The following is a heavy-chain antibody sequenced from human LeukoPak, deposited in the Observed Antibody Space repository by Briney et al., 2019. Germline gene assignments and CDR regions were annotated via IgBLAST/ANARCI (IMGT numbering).Heavy chain of an antibody. CDR2: IYYSGST. V-gene: IGHV4-59*08. J-gene: IGHJ4*02. CDR1: GGSISSYY. D-gene: IGHD6-13*01. CDR3: ARAIAAAAFDY. Sequence: SETLSLTCTVSGGSISSYYWSWIRQPPGKGLEWIGYIYYSGSTNYNPSLKSRVTISVDTSKNQFSLKLSSVTAADTAVYYCARAIAAAAFDYWGQGTLVTVSS.